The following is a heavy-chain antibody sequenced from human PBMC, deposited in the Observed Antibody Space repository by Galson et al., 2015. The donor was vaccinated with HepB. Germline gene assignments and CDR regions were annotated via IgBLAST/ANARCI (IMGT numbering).Heavy chain of an antibody. V-gene: IGHV1-46*01. CDR2: INPSGGST. J-gene: IGHJ4*02. D-gene: IGHD2-15*01. CDR1: GYTFTSYY. Sequence: SVKVSCKASGYTFTSYYMHWVRQAPGQGLEWMGIINPSGGSTSYARKFRGRVTMTRDTSTSTVYMELTSLRSEDTAVYYCARRSQSGYFDYWGQGTLVAVSS. CDR3: ARRSQSGYFDY.